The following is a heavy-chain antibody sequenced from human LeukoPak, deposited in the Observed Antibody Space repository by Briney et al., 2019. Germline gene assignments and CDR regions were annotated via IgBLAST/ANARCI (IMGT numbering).Heavy chain of an antibody. V-gene: IGHV3-23*01. J-gene: IGHJ4*02. CDR1: GFTFSSYA. CDR3: PKGMYYYDSSGYYYAS. Sequence: GGSLRLSCAASGFTFSSYAMSWVRQAPGKGLEWVSAISGSGGSTYYADSVKGRFTISRDNSKNTLYLQMNSLRAEDTAVYYCPKGMYYYDSSGYYYASGGQGTLVTVSS. D-gene: IGHD3-22*01. CDR2: ISGSGGST.